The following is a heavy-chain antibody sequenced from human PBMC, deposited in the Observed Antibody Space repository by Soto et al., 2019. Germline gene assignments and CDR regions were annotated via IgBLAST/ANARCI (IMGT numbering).Heavy chain of an antibody. V-gene: IGHV4-59*08. CDR2: MFYTGST. J-gene: IGHJ4*02. CDR3: ARHEKIAARPLDF. D-gene: IGHD6-6*01. Sequence: QVQLRESGPGLVKPSETLSLTCTVSGGSLSGYYWSWIRQPPGKGLEWIGYMFYTGSTNYSPSLKSRATISPDTSKNQFSLKLSSVTAADTAIYYCARHEKIAARPLDFWGQGTLVTVSS. CDR1: GGSLSGYY.